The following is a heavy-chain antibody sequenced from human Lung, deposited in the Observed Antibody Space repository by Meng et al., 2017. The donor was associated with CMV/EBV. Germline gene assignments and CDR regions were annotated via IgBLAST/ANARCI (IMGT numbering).Heavy chain of an antibody. CDR3: ASSAYGGKFTDAFDI. D-gene: IGHD4-23*01. CDR1: GGSISSYY. Sequence: SXTXSLXSTVSGGSISSYYWTWIRQPPGKGLEWIGSIYYSGSTNYNPSLKIRVTMSVGPSRKQFSLKLSSVLPADTAVYYCASSAYGGKFTDAFDIWGQGTMVTVSS. J-gene: IGHJ3*02. V-gene: IGHV4-59*01. CDR2: IYYSGST.